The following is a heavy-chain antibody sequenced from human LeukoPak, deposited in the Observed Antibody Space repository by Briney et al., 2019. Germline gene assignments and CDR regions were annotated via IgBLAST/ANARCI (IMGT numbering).Heavy chain of an antibody. V-gene: IGHV3-30*18. CDR2: ISNDGNSK. CDR3: AKESTGRWNLNP. J-gene: IGHJ5*02. D-gene: IGHD1-1*01. Sequence: PGGSLRLSCAASGFTFSSFGIHWVRQAPGKGLEWVAVISNDGNSKYYADSVKGRFTISRDNSKNTLYLQMNSLRPEDTAVYYCAKESTGRWNLNPWGQRTLVTVSS. CDR1: GFTFSSFG.